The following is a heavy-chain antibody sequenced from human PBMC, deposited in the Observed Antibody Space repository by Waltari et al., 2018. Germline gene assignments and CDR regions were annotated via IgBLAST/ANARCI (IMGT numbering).Heavy chain of an antibody. CDR3: ARGVTTVEY. J-gene: IGHJ4*02. CDR2: IKQDGSEK. V-gene: IGHV3-7*04. Sequence: EVQLVESGGGLVQPGGSLRLACSGSGFTFTNHLMSWGRQAPGKGPEWVASIKQDGSEKYYVDSMKGRFTISRDNAKNSLSLQMDSLRAEDTAVYFCARGVTTVEYWGQGTLVTVSS. D-gene: IGHD2-21*02. CDR1: GFTFTNHL.